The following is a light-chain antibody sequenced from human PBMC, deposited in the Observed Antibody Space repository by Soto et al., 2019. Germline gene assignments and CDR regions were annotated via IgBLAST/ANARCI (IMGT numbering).Light chain of an antibody. CDR2: GVS. CDR3: QLYSGSPWT. J-gene: IGKJ1*01. V-gene: IGKV3-20*01. CDR1: QSISHKY. Sequence: IVSTQSPCTLSFSPWERATLSCMASQSISHKYLAWYQQEPGQAPRLLIHGVSIRATGIPDRFSGSGSGTDFTLTISRLEPEDFAVYYCQLYSGSPWTFGQGTKVDIK.